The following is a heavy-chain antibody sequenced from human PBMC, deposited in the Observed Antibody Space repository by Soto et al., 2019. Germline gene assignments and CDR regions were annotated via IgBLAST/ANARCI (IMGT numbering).Heavy chain of an antibody. Sequence: QVQLQQWGAGLLKPSETLSLTCAVYGGSFSGYYWSWIRQPPGKGLEWIGEINHSGSTNYNPSLKSRVTISVDTSKNQFSLKLSSVTAADTAVYYCAAHNCGGDCYSRKRLDYWGQGTLVTVSS. D-gene: IGHD2-21*02. J-gene: IGHJ4*02. V-gene: IGHV4-34*01. CDR1: GGSFSGYY. CDR2: INHSGST. CDR3: AAHNCGGDCYSRKRLDY.